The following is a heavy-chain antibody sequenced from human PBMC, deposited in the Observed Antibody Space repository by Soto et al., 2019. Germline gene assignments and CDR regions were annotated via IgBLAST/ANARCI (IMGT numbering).Heavy chain of an antibody. D-gene: IGHD3-3*01. CDR2: IYYSGST. V-gene: IGHV4-39*01. J-gene: IGHJ3*02. CDR3: ARFRSGYYSADAFDI. CDR1: VGSISSSSYY. Sequence: SETLSLTCTVSVGSISSSSYYWGWIRQPPGKGLEWIGSIYYSGSTYYNPSLKSRVTISVDTSKNQFSLKLSSVTAADTAVYYCARFRSGYYSADAFDIWGQGTMVTVSS.